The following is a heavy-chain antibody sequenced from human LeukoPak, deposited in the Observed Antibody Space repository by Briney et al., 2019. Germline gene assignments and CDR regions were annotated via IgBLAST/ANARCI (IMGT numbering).Heavy chain of an antibody. V-gene: IGHV4-4*02. J-gene: IGHJ5*02. Sequence: PSETLSLTCAVSGGSISSTNWWNWVRQPPGKGLEWIGEIYDTGSTNYNPSLKSRVTISVDTSKNQFSLKLSSVTAADTAVYYCALGPGVRFDPWGQGTLVTVSS. D-gene: IGHD3-16*01. CDR2: IYDTGST. CDR3: ALGPGVRFDP. CDR1: GGSISSTNW.